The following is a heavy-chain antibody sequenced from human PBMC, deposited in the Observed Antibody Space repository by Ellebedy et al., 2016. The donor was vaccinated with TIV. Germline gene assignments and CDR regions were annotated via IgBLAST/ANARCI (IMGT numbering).Heavy chain of an antibody. J-gene: IGHJ4*02. V-gene: IGHV4-39*07. CDR1: GGSISSNNSS. Sequence: MPGGSLRLSCTVSGGSISSNNSSWGWIRQPPGKGLEWIGEIYHSGSTNYNPSLESRVTISVDNSKNQFSLKVYSVTAADTAVYYCARCSIWSGLDYWGQGTLVTVSS. CDR2: IYHSGST. D-gene: IGHD3-3*01. CDR3: ARCSIWSGLDY.